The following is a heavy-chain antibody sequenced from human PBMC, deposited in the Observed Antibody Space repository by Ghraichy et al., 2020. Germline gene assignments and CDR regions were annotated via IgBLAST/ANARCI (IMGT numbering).Heavy chain of an antibody. CDR3: ARANVDTAMEFDY. V-gene: IGHV3-13*01. CDR1: GFTFSSYD. D-gene: IGHD5-18*01. CDR2: IGTAGDT. J-gene: IGHJ4*02. Sequence: GGSLRLSCAASGFTFSSYDMHWVRQATGKGLEWVSAIGTAGDTYYPGSVKGRFTISRENGKNSLYLQMNSLRAGDTAVYYCARANVDTAMEFDYWGQGTLVTVSS.